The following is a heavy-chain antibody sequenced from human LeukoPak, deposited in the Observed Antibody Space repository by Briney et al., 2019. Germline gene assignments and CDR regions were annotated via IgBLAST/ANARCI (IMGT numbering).Heavy chain of an antibody. CDR3: ARPGGSWYDGDDWFDP. Sequence: SETLSLTCTVSGVSISSSNSYWGWIRQPPGKGLEWIGSIYYSGNTYYNASLKSQVSISIDTSKNQFSLRLTSVTAADTAVYYCARPGGSWYDGDDWFDPWGQGTLVTVSS. CDR2: IYYSGNT. V-gene: IGHV4-39*01. J-gene: IGHJ5*02. CDR1: GVSISSSNSY. D-gene: IGHD6-13*01.